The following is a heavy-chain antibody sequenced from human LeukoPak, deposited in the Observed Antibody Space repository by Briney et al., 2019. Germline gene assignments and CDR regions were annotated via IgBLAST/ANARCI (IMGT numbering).Heavy chain of an antibody. CDR1: GFSLSTTGMR. CDR3: AREVRRSGYYQGSRRYFDL. Sequence: SGPTLVNPTQTLTLTCTFSGFSLSTTGMRVSWIRQPPGKGLEWIGNIYYSGSTSYNPSLESRVTISVDTSKNQFSLRLTSVTAADTAVYCCAREVRRSGYYQGSRRYFDLWGRGTLVTVSS. CDR2: IYYSGST. D-gene: IGHD3-3*01. V-gene: IGHV4-61*08. J-gene: IGHJ2*01.